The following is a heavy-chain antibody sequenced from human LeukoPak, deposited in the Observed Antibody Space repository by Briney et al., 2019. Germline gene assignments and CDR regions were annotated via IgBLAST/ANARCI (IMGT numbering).Heavy chain of an antibody. D-gene: IGHD3-3*01. V-gene: IGHV4-34*01. CDR1: GGSFSGYY. CDR2: INHSGST. CDR3: ARGEDDFWSGSAYYFDY. J-gene: IGHJ4*02. Sequence: SETLSLTCAVYGGSFSGYYWSWIRQPPGKGLEWIGEINHSGSTNYNPSLKSRVTISVDTSKNQFSLKLSSVAAADTAVYYCARGEDDFWSGSAYYFDYWGRGTLVTVSS.